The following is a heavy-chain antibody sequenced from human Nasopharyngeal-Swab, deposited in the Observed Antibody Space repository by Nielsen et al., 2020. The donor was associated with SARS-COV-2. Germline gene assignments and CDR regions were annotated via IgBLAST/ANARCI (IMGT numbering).Heavy chain of an antibody. CDR2: ISAYNGNT. CDR3: ARGGEYCSGGSCYLNYYYGMDV. Sequence: ASVKVSCKASGYTFTSYDINWVRQAPGQGLEWMGWISAYNGNTNYAQKLQGRVTMTTDTSTSTAYMELRSLRSDDTAVYYCARGGEYCSGGSCYLNYYYGMDVWGQGTTVTVSS. CDR1: GYTFTSYD. V-gene: IGHV1-18*01. D-gene: IGHD2-15*01. J-gene: IGHJ6*02.